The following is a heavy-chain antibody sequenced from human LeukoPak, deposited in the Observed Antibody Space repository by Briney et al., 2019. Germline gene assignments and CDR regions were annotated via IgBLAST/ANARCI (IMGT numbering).Heavy chain of an antibody. V-gene: IGHV3-15*01. CDR2: IKPKTDGGTT. Sequence: PGGSLRLSCAASGFTFSNAWMNWVRQAPGKGLGWVGSIKPKTDGGTTDYAAPVKGSFTISRDDSKNTVYLLMNSLKTEETAVYYCNARRDYYVSSGFDYWGQGTLVTVS. J-gene: IGHJ4*02. D-gene: IGHD3-22*01. CDR1: GFTFSNAW. CDR3: NARRDYYVSSGFDY.